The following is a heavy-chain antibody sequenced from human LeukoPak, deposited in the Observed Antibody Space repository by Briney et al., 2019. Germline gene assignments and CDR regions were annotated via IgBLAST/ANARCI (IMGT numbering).Heavy chain of an antibody. CDR1: GFSFNNYA. CDR3: ARDYYDSGSYGGISFDY. J-gene: IGHJ4*02. Sequence: GGSLRLSCAASGFSFNNYAMYWVRQAPGKGLEWVALISYDGGDKYYAESMKGRITISRDNAENTLYLQMNSLRAEDTAVYYCARDYYDSGSYGGISFDYWGQGTLVTVSS. V-gene: IGHV3-30*03. CDR2: ISYDGGDK. D-gene: IGHD3-10*01.